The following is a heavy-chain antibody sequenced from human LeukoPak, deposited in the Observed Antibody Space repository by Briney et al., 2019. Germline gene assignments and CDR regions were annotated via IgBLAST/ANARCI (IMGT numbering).Heavy chain of an antibody. J-gene: IGHJ4*02. Sequence: GGSLRLSCAASGFSFSSYGMHWVRQAPGKGLEWVAFIRYDGSNKYYADSVKGRFTISRDNSKNTLYLQMTSLRAEDTAVYYCAQGYDSSGYYLGYWGQGTLVTVSS. V-gene: IGHV3-30*02. D-gene: IGHD3-22*01. CDR2: IRYDGSNK. CDR1: GFSFSSYG. CDR3: AQGYDSSGYYLGY.